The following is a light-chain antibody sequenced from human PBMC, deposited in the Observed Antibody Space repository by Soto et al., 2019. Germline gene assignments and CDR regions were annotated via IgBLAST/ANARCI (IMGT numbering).Light chain of an antibody. CDR1: SSDVGGYNY. CDR3: NSYTTSSTYV. J-gene: IGLJ1*01. Sequence: QSALTQPPSASGSPGQSVTISCTGTSSDVGGYNYVSWYQQHPGKAPKLIIWDVSNRPSGVSNRFSGSKSGNTASLTISGLQAEDEADYYCNSYTTSSTYVFGTGTKVTVL. V-gene: IGLV2-14*01. CDR2: DVS.